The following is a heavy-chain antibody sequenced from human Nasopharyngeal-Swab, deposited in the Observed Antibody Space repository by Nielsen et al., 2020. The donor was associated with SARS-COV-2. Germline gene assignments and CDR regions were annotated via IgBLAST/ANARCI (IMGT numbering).Heavy chain of an antibody. Sequence: GESLKISCAASGFTFSNAWMSWVRQALGKGLEWVGRIKSKTDGGTTDYAAPVKGRFTISRDDSKNTLYLQMNSLKTEDTAVYYCTTVVAVAGRPSFVDYWGQGTLVTVSS. CDR3: TTVVAVAGRPSFVDY. D-gene: IGHD6-19*01. V-gene: IGHV3-15*01. J-gene: IGHJ4*02. CDR1: GFTFSNAW. CDR2: IKSKTDGGTT.